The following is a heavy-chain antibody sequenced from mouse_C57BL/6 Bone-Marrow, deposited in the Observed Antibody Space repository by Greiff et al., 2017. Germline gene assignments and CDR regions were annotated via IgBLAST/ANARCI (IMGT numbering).Heavy chain of an antibody. CDR3: ARQLRLRYYLDY. V-gene: IGHV1-64*01. Sequence: VQLQQPGAELVKPGASVKLSCKASGYTFTSYWMHWVKQRPGQGLEWIGMIHPNSGSTNYNEKFKSKATLTVDKSSSTAYMQLSSLTSEDSAVYYCARQLRLRYYLDYWGQGTTLTVSS. D-gene: IGHD3-2*02. J-gene: IGHJ2*01. CDR2: IHPNSGST. CDR1: GYTFTSYW.